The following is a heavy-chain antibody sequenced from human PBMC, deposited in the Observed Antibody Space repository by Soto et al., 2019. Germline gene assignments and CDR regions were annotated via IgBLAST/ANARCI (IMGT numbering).Heavy chain of an antibody. D-gene: IGHD3-3*01. V-gene: IGHV6-1*01. CDR2: TYYRSKWYN. CDR1: GDSVSSNSAA. CDR3: ARAPITIFGVVRDWYFDL. J-gene: IGHJ2*01. Sequence: SQTLSLTCAISGDSVSSNSAAWNWIRQSPSRGLEWLGRTYYRSKWYNDYAVSVKSRITINPDTSKNQISLQLNSVTPEDTAVYYFARAPITIFGVVRDWYFDLWGRGTLVTVSS.